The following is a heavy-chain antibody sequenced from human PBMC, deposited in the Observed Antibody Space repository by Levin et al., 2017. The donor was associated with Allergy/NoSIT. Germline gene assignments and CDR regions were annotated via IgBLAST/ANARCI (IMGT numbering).Heavy chain of an antibody. CDR1: GGSISSSSYH. V-gene: IGHV4-39*01. J-gene: IGHJ4*02. CDR2: IYYSGST. CDR3: VGQQLTIH. Sequence: SQTLSLTCTVSGGSISSSSYHWGWIRQPPGKGLEWIGSIYYSGSTYYNPSLKSRVTISADTSKNQFSLKLSSVTAADTAVYYCVGQQLTIHWGQGTLVTVSS. D-gene: IGHD6-13*01.